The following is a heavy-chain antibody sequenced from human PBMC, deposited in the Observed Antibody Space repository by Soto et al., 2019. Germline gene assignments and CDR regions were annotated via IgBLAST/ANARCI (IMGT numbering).Heavy chain of an antibody. CDR3: ARTTRGYSSYESPY. V-gene: IGHV4-61*01. J-gene: IGHJ4*02. D-gene: IGHD5-12*01. CDR1: GGSVSSGSYY. CDR2: IYYSGST. Sequence: SETLSLTCIVSGGSVSSGSYYWSWIRQPPGRGLEWIGYIYYSGSTNCNPSLKSRVTISVDTSKNQFSLKLSSVTAADTAVYYCARTTRGYSSYESPYWGQGTLVTVSS.